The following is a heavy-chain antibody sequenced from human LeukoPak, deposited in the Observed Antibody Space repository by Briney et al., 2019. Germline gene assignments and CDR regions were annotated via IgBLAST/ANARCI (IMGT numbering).Heavy chain of an antibody. J-gene: IGHJ4*02. CDR1: GGTFSSYA. V-gene: IGHV1-8*02. CDR3: AREDYYDSGSNDY. Sequence: ASVKVSCKASGGTFSSYAISWVRQAPGQGLEWMGWMNPNSGNTAYAQKFQGRVTITRNTFISTPYMELSSLRSEDTAVYYCAREDYYDSGSNDYWGQGTLVTVSS. D-gene: IGHD3-22*01. CDR2: MNPNSGNT.